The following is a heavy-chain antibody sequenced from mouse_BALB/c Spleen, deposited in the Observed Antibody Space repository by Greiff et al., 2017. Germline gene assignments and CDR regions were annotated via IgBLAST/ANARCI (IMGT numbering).Heavy chain of an antibody. J-gene: IGHJ4*01. CDR2: ISDGGSYT. CDR3: ASSGLPYYYAMDY. D-gene: IGHD2-4*01. CDR1: GFTFSDYY. V-gene: IGHV5-4*02. Sequence: DVMLVESGGGLVKPGGSLKLSCAASGFTFSDYYMYWVRQTPEKRLEWVATISDGGSYTYYPDSVKGRFTISRDNAKNNLYLQMSSLKSEDTAMYYCASSGLPYYYAMDYWGQGTSVTVSS.